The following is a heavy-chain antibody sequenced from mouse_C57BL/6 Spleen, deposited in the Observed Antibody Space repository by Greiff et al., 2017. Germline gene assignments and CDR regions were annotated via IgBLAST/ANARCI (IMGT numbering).Heavy chain of an antibody. CDR1: GYTFTGYW. CDR2: LLPGSGST. V-gene: IGHV1-9*01. Sequence: QVQLKQSGAELMKPGASVKLSCKATGYTFTGYWIEWVKQRPGHGLEWIGELLPGSGSTNYNEKFKGKATFTADTSSNTAYMQLSCLTTEDSAIYYCARLPRYWYFDVWGTGTTVTVAS. CDR3: ARLPRYWYFDV. J-gene: IGHJ1*03.